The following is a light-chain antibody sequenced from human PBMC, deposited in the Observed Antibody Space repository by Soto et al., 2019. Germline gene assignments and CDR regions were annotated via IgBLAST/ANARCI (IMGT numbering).Light chain of an antibody. CDR3: QAFDSNNHVV. CDR2: DDN. Sequence: NFMLTKPHSVSESPGKTVTISCTRTIGSIASNYVQWFQQRPGSSPTNVIYDDNQRPSGVPDRFSGSIDSSSNSASLTISGLKTEDEADYYCQAFDSNNHVVFGGGTQLTVL. V-gene: IGLV6-57*01. CDR1: IGSIASNY. J-gene: IGLJ7*01.